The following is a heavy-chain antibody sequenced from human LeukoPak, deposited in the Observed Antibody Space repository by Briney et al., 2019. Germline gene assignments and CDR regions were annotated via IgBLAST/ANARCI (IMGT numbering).Heavy chain of an antibody. J-gene: IGHJ4*02. D-gene: IGHD3-10*01. CDR3: ASDYGSGSYRFDY. V-gene: IGHV4-61*01. CDR1: GGSVSSGSYY. Sequence: PSETLSLTCTVSGGSVSSGSYYWSWIRQPPGKGLEWIGYIYYSGSTTYNPSLKSRVTISLDTSKNQFSLKLTSVTAADTAVYYCASDYGSGSYRFDYWGQGTLVTVSS. CDR2: IYYSGST.